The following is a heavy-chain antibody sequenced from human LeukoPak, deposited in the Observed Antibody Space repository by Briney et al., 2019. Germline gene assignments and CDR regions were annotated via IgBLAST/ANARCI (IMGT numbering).Heavy chain of an antibody. CDR1: GFTFSSYA. J-gene: IGHJ4*02. Sequence: GASLRLSCAASGFTFSSYAMSWVRQDPGKGLEWVSAISGGGGSTYYADSVKGRFTISRDNSENTLYLQMNSLRAEDTAVSYCAKVGDFSGSFYYFDYWGQGTLVTVSS. CDR2: ISGGGGST. CDR3: AKVGDFSGSFYYFDY. V-gene: IGHV3-23*01. D-gene: IGHD1-26*01.